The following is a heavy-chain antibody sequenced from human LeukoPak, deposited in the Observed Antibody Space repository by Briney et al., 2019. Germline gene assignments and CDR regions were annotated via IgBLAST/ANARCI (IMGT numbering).Heavy chain of an antibody. J-gene: IGHJ4*02. Sequence: SETLSLTCTVSGYSISSGYYWGWIRQPPGKGLEWIGSIYHSGSTYYNPSLKSRVTISVDTSKNQFSLKLSSVTAADTAVYYCARANYYGSGRPWDWGQGTLVTVSS. V-gene: IGHV4-38-2*02. CDR1: GYSISSGYY. CDR2: IYHSGST. CDR3: ARANYYGSGRPWD. D-gene: IGHD3-10*01.